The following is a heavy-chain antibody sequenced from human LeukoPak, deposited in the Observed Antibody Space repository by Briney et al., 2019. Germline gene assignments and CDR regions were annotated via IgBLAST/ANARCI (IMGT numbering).Heavy chain of an antibody. CDR1: GYTLTELS. V-gene: IGHV1-24*01. Sequence: ASVKVSCKVSGYTLTELSMHWVRQAPGKGLEWMGGFDPEDGGTIYAQKFQGRVTMTEDTSTDTAYMELSSLRSEDTAVYYCATYNWNTFDYYYMDVWGKGTTVTVSS. CDR2: FDPEDGGT. D-gene: IGHD1-1*01. CDR3: ATYNWNTFDYYYMDV. J-gene: IGHJ6*03.